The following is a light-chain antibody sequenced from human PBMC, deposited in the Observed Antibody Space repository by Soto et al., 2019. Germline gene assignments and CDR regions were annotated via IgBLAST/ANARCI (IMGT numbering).Light chain of an antibody. V-gene: IGLV4-60*03. J-gene: IGLJ3*02. Sequence: QPVLTQSSSASASLGSSVKFTCTLSSGHSTYIIAWHQQQPGKAPRYLMKLEGSGNYNKGSGVPDRFSGSSSGADRYLTISNLQSEDEADYYCETWGRNTRVFGGGTKLTVL. CDR3: ETWGRNTRV. CDR2: LEGSGNY. CDR1: SGHSTYI.